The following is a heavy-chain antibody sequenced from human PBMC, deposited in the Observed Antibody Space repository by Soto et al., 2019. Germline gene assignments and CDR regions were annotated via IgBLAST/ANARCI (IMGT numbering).Heavy chain of an antibody. V-gene: IGHV3-30*18. Sequence: VQLVESGGGVVQPGRSLRLSCAASGFTFSDYAMHWVRQAPGTGLEWVAVVSHDGRNTHYADSVKGRFTISRDSPKNTVSLEMTSMRAEDTAVYYCAKGGRQWLVTSDFNYWGQGALVTVSS. CDR2: VSHDGRNT. D-gene: IGHD6-19*01. CDR1: GFTFSDYA. CDR3: AKGGRQWLVTSDFNY. J-gene: IGHJ4*02.